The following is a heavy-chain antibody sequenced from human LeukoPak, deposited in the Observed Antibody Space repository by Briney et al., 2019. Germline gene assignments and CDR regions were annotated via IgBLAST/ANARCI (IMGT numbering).Heavy chain of an antibody. J-gene: IGHJ4*02. D-gene: IGHD6-13*01. CDR2: IYYSGST. Sequence: PSETLSLTCTVSGGSISSYYWSWIRQPPGKGLEWIGYIYYSGSTNYNPSLKSRVTISVDTSKNQFSLKLSSVTAADTAVYYCARHGVAAAGTVYFDYWGQGTLVTVSS. CDR1: GGSISSYY. V-gene: IGHV4-59*08. CDR3: ARHGVAAAGTVYFDY.